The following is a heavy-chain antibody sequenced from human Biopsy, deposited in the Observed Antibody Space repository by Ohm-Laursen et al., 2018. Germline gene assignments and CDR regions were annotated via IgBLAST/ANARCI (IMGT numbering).Heavy chain of an antibody. J-gene: IGHJ4*02. CDR3: ARGSNDFGGLYFPR. Sequence: SETLSLTCTVSGGSFTGHYWSWIRQPPGKGLEWIGHISYTGYTSYNASLKSRVTISVDTSRNHFSLRLGSLTAADAAVYYCARGSNDFGGLYFPRWGQGTLLTVSP. CDR2: ISYTGYT. CDR1: GGSFTGHY. V-gene: IGHV4-59*11. D-gene: IGHD4-23*01.